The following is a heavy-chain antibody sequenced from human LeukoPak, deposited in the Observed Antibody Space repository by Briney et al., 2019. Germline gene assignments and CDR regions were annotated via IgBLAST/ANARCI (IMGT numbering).Heavy chain of an antibody. Sequence: GGSLRLSCAASGFTFSNYWMSWVRQAPGQGLEWVANIKQDGGAKYYVDSVKGRFTISRDNAKNSLYLQMNSLRAEDTALYYCAKDMDYGSGSYEGYFDYWGQGTLVTVSS. CDR3: AKDMDYGSGSYEGYFDY. J-gene: IGHJ4*02. V-gene: IGHV3-7*03. D-gene: IGHD3-10*01. CDR1: GFTFSNYW. CDR2: IKQDGGAK.